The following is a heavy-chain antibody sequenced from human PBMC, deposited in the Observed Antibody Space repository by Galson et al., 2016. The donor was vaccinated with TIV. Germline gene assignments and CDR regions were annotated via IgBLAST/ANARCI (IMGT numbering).Heavy chain of an antibody. Sequence: VKVSCKVSGHNFTAYFLHWMQQAPGKTFEWMGHVDPEDGQTKYAPKFQGRVTMTADTSTDTAYMELSSLRSEDTAIYYCTTVRLRGSGGMDVWGQGTTVIVSS. V-gene: IGHV1-69-2*01. D-gene: IGHD2-8*02. CDR1: GHNFTAYF. J-gene: IGHJ6*02. CDR2: VDPEDGQT. CDR3: TTVRLRGSGGMDV.